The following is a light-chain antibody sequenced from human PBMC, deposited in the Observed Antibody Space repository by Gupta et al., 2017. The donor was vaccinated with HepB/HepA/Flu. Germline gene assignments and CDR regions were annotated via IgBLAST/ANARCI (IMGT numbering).Light chain of an antibody. CDR1: ISNIGNNY. V-gene: IGLV1-47*01. CDR3: AAWDDSLSGRL. CDR2: RNN. Sequence: LLPPPPSSSGTPVPIVAISCSGSISNIGNNYVYWYQHLPGTTPKLIIERNNQRAAGVAERFAVSKSDTSAALAISGLRSEEEADYYCAAWDDSLSGRLFGGGTKLTVL. J-gene: IGLJ3*02.